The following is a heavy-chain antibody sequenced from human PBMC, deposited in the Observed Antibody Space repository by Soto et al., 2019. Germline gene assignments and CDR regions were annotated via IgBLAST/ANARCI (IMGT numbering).Heavy chain of an antibody. V-gene: IGHV3-66*01. CDR2: IYSGGST. Sequence: GGSLRLSCAAPGFTGSSIYMSWVRQAPGKGLEWVSVIYSGGSTYYADSVKGRFTISRDNSKNTLYLQMNSLRAEDTAVYYCARDRIPTGMDVWGQGTTVTVSS. CDR1: GFTGSSIY. J-gene: IGHJ6*02. CDR3: ARDRIPTGMDV.